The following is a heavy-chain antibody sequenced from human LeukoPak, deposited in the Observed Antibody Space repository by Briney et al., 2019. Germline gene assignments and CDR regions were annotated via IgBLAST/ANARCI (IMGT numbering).Heavy chain of an antibody. CDR3: ARDGYSGYDYGGSYNMLDY. V-gene: IGHV4-59*12. Sequence: SETLSLTCTVSGGSISSDCWSWIRRPPGKGLEWIGYIYYSGSTKYNPSLKSRVTISVDTSKNQFSLKLRSVTAADTAVYYCARDGYSGYDYGGSYNMLDYWGQGTLVTVSS. CDR2: IYYSGST. CDR1: GGSISSDC. D-gene: IGHD5-12*01. J-gene: IGHJ4*02.